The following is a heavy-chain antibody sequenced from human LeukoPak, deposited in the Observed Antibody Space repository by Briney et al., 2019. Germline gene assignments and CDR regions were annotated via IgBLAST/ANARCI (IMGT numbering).Heavy chain of an antibody. V-gene: IGHV3-7*01. J-gene: IGHJ4*02. CDR2: INQDGSEK. CDR1: GFTVSSNS. CDR3: ARAPRY. Sequence: GGSLRLSCTVSGFTVSSNSMSWVRQAPGKGLEWVANINQDGSEKYYVDSVKGRFTISRDNAKNSLYLQMNSLRAEDTAVYYCARAPRYWGQGTLVTVSS.